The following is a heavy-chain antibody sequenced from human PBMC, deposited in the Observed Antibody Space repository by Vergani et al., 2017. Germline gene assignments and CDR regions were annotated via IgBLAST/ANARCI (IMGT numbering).Heavy chain of an antibody. Sequence: EVQLLESGGGLVQPGGSLRLSCAASGFTFSSYSMNWVRQAPGKGLEWVSYISSSSSTIYYADSVKGRFTISRDNAKNSLYLQMNSLRDEDTAVYYCARDARRDGKLWHYYYYYGMDVWGQGP. CDR2: ISSSSSTI. V-gene: IGHV3-48*02. CDR3: ARDARRDGKLWHYYYYYGMDV. D-gene: IGHD5-24*01. J-gene: IGHJ6*02. CDR1: GFTFSSYS.